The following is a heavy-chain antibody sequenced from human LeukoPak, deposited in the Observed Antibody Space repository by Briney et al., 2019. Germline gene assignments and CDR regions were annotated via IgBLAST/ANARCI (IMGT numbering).Heavy chain of an antibody. CDR1: GGSISSYY. CDR2: IYYSGST. CDR3: ARDFSYRYFDY. V-gene: IGHV4-39*07. J-gene: IGHJ4*02. Sequence: SETLSLTCTVSGGSISSYYWGWIRQPPGKGLEWIGSIYYSGSTYYNPSLKSRVTISVDTSKNQFSLKLSSVTAADTAVYYCARDFSYRYFDYWGQGTLVTVSS. D-gene: IGHD3-10*01.